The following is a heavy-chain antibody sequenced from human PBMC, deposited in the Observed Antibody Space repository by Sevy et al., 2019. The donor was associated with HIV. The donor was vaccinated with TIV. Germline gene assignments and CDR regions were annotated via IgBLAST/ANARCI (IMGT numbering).Heavy chain of an antibody. Sequence: GGSLRLSCAASGFTFSSYSMNWVRQAPGKGLEWVSSISSSSSYIYYADSVKGRFTISRDNAKNSLYLQMNSLRAEDTGVYYCARDYSYCSSTSCYQWQGIDYWGQGTLVTVSS. V-gene: IGHV3-21*01. CDR2: ISSSSSYI. CDR3: ARDYSYCSSTSCYQWQGIDY. D-gene: IGHD2-2*01. J-gene: IGHJ4*02. CDR1: GFTFSSYS.